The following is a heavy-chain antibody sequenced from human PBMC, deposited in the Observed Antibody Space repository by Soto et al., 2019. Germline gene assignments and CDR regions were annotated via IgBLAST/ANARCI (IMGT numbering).Heavy chain of an antibody. Sequence: QVQLVQSGAEEKKPGASVKISCKASGYTFTSYAMHWVRQAPGQRLEWMGWINAGNGNTKYSQKLQGRVSITRDTSASTAYMELSSLRSEDTAVYYCARSSGYYVIDNYWGQGTLVTVSS. CDR1: GYTFTSYA. CDR2: INAGNGNT. D-gene: IGHD3-22*01. J-gene: IGHJ4*02. V-gene: IGHV1-3*05. CDR3: ARSSGYYVIDNY.